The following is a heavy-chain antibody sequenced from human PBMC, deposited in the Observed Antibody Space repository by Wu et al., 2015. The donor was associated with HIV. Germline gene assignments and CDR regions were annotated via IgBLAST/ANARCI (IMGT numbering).Heavy chain of an antibody. V-gene: IGHV1-2*02. CDR2: INPKDGAT. J-gene: IGHJ5*02. Sequence: QVHLEQSGAEVKKPGASVKVSCKASGYTFSDYYLHWIRQAPGQGLEWMGWINPKDGATDFARKFQGRVTMTRDTSFSTAYMNLISLTSDDTAVYYCARGNYDFWAAHFADNWFDPWGQGTLVTVSS. CDR3: ARGNYDFWAAHFADNWFDP. CDR1: GYTFSDYY. D-gene: IGHD3-3*01.